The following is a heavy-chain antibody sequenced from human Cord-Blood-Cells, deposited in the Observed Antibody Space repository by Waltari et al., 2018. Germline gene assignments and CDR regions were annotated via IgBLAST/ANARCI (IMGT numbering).Heavy chain of an antibody. V-gene: IGHV3-53*02. CDR2: IYSGGST. D-gene: IGHD3-16*01. CDR1: GFTVRRNY. J-gene: IGHJ3*02. Sequence: EVQLVETGGGLIQPGGSLRLSSAASGFTVRRNYMRWVRQAPGKGLEWVSVIYSGGSTYYADSVKGRFTISRDNSKNTLYLQMNSLRAEDTAVYYCATARGGAFDIWGQGTMVTVSS. CDR3: ATARGGAFDI.